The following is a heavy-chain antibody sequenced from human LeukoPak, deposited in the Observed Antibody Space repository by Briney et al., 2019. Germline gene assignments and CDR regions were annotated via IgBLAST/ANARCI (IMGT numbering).Heavy chain of an antibody. D-gene: IGHD6-19*01. CDR1: GYIFTDYY. CDR3: ARYGLVATSVLCFQY. V-gene: IGHV1-46*01. J-gene: IGHJ1*01. Sequence: ASVEVSCKASGYIFTDYYIHWVRQAPGQGLEWMGLINPSGGSTTYAQKFQGRVTVTRDTSTSTVYMELSSLRSEATAVYYCARYGLVATSVLCFQYWGQGTLVTVSS. CDR2: INPSGGST.